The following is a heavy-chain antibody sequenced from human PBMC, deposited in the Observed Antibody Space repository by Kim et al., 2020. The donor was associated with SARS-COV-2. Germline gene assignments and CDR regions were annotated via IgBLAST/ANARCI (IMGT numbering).Heavy chain of an antibody. Sequence: GGSLRLSCAASGFTFNNYAMTWVRQPPGKGLEWVSVISVSGSSTNYADSVRGRFTISRATSKNTLYLQMNSLRAEDTAVYYCPKRGQFSSGRYAIDVWG. CDR1: GFTFNNYA. CDR3: PKRGQFSSGRYAIDV. V-gene: IGHV3-23*01. CDR2: ISVSGSST. D-gene: IGHD6-19*01. J-gene: IGHJ3*01.